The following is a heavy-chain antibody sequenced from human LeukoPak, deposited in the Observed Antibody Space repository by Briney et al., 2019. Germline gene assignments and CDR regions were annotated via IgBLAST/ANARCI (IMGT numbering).Heavy chain of an antibody. CDR1: GFTFSSYA. J-gene: IGHJ4*02. CDR3: VKDPPQWEFTLDY. CDR2: ISGSGGST. D-gene: IGHD1-26*01. Sequence: PGGSVRLSCAASGFTFSSYAMSWVRRAPGKGLEWVSAISGSGGSTYYADSVKGRFTISRDNAKNTLYLQMNSLRAEDTAVYYCVKDPPQWEFTLDYWGQGTLVTVSS. V-gene: IGHV3-23*01.